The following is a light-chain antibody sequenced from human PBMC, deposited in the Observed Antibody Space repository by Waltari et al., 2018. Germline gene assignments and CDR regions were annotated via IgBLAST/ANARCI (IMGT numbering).Light chain of an antibody. Sequence: QSALTQPASVSGSPGQSITIPCTGTSSDVGGYNYVYWYQQHPGKVPKLMIYKVSNRPSGLSNRLYDSNSGHTASLSIARLQADDEADYYCSSYTSSSPCVFGGGTKLTVL. V-gene: IGLV2-14*01. CDR3: SSYTSSSPCV. CDR2: KVS. J-gene: IGLJ3*02. CDR1: SSDVGGYNY.